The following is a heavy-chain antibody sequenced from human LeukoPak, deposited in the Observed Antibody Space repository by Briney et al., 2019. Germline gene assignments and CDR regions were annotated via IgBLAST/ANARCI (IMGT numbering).Heavy chain of an antibody. CDR3: ARVSGPEPYYYDSSGYLPNDY. V-gene: IGHV3-21*01. Sequence: GSLRLSCAASGFTFSSYSMNWVRQAPGKGLEWVSSISSSSSYIYYADSVKGRFTISRDNAKNSLYLQMNSLRAEDTAVYYCARVSGPEPYYYDSSGYLPNDYWGQGTLVTVSS. D-gene: IGHD3-22*01. CDR2: ISSSSSYI. J-gene: IGHJ4*02. CDR1: GFTFSSYS.